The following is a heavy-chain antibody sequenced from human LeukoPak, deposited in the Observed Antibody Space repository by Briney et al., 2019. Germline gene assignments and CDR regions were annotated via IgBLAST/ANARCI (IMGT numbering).Heavy chain of an antibody. J-gene: IGHJ5*02. D-gene: IGHD1-26*01. CDR2: INYSGST. V-gene: IGHV4-39*01. CDR1: GGSIGSSIYY. Sequence: SETLSLTCSVSGGSIGSSIYYWGWIRQPPGKGLAWIGSINYSGSTYYNPSLKSRVTISVDTSKNQFSLKLSSVTAADTALYYCARHSVGLYAFDPRGQGTLVTVSS. CDR3: ARHSVGLYAFDP.